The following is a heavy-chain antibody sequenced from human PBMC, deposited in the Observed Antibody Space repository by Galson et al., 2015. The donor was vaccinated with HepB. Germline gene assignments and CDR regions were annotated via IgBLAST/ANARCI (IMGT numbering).Heavy chain of an antibody. CDR2: ISAYNGNT. Sequence: SVKVSCKASGYTFTSYGISWVRQAPGQGLEWMGWISAYNGNTNYAQKLQGRVTMTTDTSTSTAYMELRRLRSDDTAVYYCARGAQCSSWYWSNPDYWGQGTLVTVSS. D-gene: IGHD6-13*01. V-gene: IGHV1-18*04. J-gene: IGHJ4*02. CDR1: GYTFTSYG. CDR3: ARGAQCSSWYWSNPDY.